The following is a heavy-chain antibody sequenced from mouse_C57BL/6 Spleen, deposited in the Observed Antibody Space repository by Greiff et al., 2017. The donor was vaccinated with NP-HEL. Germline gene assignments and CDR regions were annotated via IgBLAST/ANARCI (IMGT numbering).Heavy chain of an antibody. J-gene: IGHJ2*01. CDR3: ARFYYGYDGGYFDY. CDR1: GYTFTSYW. D-gene: IGHD2-2*01. Sequence: VQLQQPGAELVRPGSSVKLSCKASGYTFTSYWMHWVKQRPIQGLEWIGNIDPSDSETHYNQKFKDKATLTVDKSSSTAYMQLSSLTSEDSAVYYCARFYYGYDGGYFDYWGQGTTLTVSS. V-gene: IGHV1-52*01. CDR2: IDPSDSET.